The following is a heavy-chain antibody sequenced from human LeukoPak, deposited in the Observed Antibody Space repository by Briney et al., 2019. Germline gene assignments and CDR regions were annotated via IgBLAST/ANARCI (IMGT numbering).Heavy chain of an antibody. CDR1: GGSISTSYY. V-gene: IGHV4-59*01. D-gene: IGHD6-13*01. CDR2: IYHSGNT. CDR3: AGTPIASTGTLFY. Sequence: PSETLSLTCTVSGGSISTSYYWSWIRQPPGKGLEWLGCIYHSGNTNYSPSLKSRVTISVDSSNNQFSLKLSSVTAADTALYYCAGTPIASTGTLFYWGLGTLVTVSS. J-gene: IGHJ4*02.